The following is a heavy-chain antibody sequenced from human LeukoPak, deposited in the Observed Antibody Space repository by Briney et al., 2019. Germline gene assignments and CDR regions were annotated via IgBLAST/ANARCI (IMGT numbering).Heavy chain of an antibody. J-gene: IGHJ5*02. Sequence: ASVKVSCKASGYTFTSYYMHWVRQAPGQGLEWMGIINPSGGSTSYAQKFQGRVTMTRDTSTSTVYMELSSLRSEDTAVYYCARSNYDFWSALQYNWFDPWGQEPWSPSPQ. D-gene: IGHD3-3*01. CDR3: ARSNYDFWSALQYNWFDP. V-gene: IGHV1-46*01. CDR1: GYTFTSYY. CDR2: INPSGGST.